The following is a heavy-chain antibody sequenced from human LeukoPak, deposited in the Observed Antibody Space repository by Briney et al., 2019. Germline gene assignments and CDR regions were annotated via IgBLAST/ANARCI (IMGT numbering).Heavy chain of an antibody. V-gene: IGHV4-59*01. CDR3: ASGMGATRPFDY. J-gene: IGHJ4*02. D-gene: IGHD1-26*01. CDR1: GGSISSYY. CDR2: IYYSGST. Sequence: KSSETLSLTCTVSGGSISSYYWSWIRQPPGKGLEWIGYIYYSGSTNYNPSLKSRVTISVDTSKNQSSLKLSSVTAADTAVYYCASGMGATRPFDYWGQGTLVTVSS.